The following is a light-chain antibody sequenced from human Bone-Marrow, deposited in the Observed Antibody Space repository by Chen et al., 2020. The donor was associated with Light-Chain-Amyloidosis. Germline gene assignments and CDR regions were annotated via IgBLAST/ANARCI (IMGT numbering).Light chain of an antibody. Sequence: SYHLTHPPSASVSPGHTSRITCSGDDLPTKYAYWYQQKPGQAPVLVIHRDTERPSGIAERFSGSSSGTTATLTISGVQAEDEADYHCQSADSSGTYEVIFGGGTKLTVL. CDR3: QSADSSGTYEVI. J-gene: IGLJ2*01. CDR1: DLPTKY. V-gene: IGLV3-25*03. CDR2: RDT.